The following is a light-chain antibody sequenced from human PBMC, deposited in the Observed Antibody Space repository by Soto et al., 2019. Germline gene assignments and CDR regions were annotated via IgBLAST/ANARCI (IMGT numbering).Light chain of an antibody. V-gene: IGKV3-15*01. CDR3: QQYNNWPRAT. Sequence: EIVMTQSPGTLSVSPGDRATLSCRASQSISSNLAWYQQKPGQAPRLLMFRTSSRATGFPARFSGSGSGTEFNLTISSLQSEDFGVYYCQQYNNWPRATFGGGTKVDIK. CDR1: QSISSN. J-gene: IGKJ4*01. CDR2: RTS.